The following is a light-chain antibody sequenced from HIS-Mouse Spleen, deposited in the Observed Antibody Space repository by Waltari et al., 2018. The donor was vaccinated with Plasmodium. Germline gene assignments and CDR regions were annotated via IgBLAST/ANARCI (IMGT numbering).Light chain of an antibody. V-gene: IGLV3-25*03. J-gene: IGLJ3*02. CDR1: ALPKQY. Sequence: SYELTQPPSVSVSPGQTARITCSGDALPKQYAYWYQQTPGQAPVLVRYKDSERPSGIPERFSGSSSGTTVTLTISGVQADDEADYYCQSADSSGTYWVFGGGTKLTVL. CDR2: KDS. CDR3: QSADSSGTYWV.